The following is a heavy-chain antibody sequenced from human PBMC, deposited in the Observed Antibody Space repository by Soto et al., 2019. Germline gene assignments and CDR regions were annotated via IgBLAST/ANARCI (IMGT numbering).Heavy chain of an antibody. Sequence: QVQLVQSGAEVKKPGSSVKVSCKASGGTFSSYAISWVRQAPGQGLEWMGGIIPIFGTANYEQKFQGRVTVTADESTSAAYMELSSLRSEDTAVYYCARVITFGGAPFDYWGQGTLVTVSS. CDR2: IIPIFGTA. CDR1: GGTFSSYA. CDR3: ARVITFGGAPFDY. J-gene: IGHJ4*02. V-gene: IGHV1-69*01. D-gene: IGHD3-16*01.